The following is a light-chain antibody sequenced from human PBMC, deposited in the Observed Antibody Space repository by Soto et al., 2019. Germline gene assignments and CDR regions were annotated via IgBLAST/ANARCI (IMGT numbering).Light chain of an antibody. CDR1: QSISSW. CDR2: DAS. Sequence: DIQMTQSPSSLSASVGDRVTITCRASQSISSWLAWYQQKPGKAPKLLIYDASSLESGVPSRFSGSGSGTEFTLTISSLQSEDFAVYYCHQYNFWPTFGQGTMGDIK. J-gene: IGKJ1*01. V-gene: IGKV1-5*01. CDR3: HQYNFWPT.